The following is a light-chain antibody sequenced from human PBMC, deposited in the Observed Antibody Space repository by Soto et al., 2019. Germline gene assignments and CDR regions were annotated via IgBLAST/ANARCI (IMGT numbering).Light chain of an antibody. V-gene: IGLV2-11*01. Sequence: QSVLTQPRSVSGSPGQSVTISCTGTSSDVGVYNYVSWYQQYPGKAPKIMIYDVSKRPSGVPDRFSGSKSDNTASLTISGLQDEDEADYYCCSYAGSYTFVFGIGTKLTVL. CDR2: DVS. CDR1: SSDVGVYNY. CDR3: CSYAGSYTFV. J-gene: IGLJ1*01.